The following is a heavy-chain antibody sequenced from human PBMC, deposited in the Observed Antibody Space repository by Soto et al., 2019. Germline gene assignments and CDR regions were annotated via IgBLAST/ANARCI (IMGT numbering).Heavy chain of an antibody. CDR2: VIPIFGTA. D-gene: IGHD2-15*01. J-gene: IGHJ4*02. Sequence: QVQLVQSGAEVKKPGSSVKVSCKASGGTFSSYAISWVRQAPGQGLEWMGGVIPIFGTANYAQKFQGRVTITADESTSTAYMELSSLRSEDTAVYYCAREGTDCSGGSCYGGYWGQGTLVTVSS. CDR1: GGTFSSYA. CDR3: AREGTDCSGGSCYGGY. V-gene: IGHV1-69*12.